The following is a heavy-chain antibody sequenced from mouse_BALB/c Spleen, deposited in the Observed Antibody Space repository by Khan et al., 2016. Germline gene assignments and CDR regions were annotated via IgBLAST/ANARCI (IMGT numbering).Heavy chain of an antibody. D-gene: IGHD2-1*01. CDR2: IDPANGNT. CDR1: GFNIRDTY. Sequence: EVQLQESGAELVKPGASVKLSCTAAGFNIRDTYMHWVKQRPEQGLEWIGRIDPANGNTKYDPKFQGKATITADTSSNTAYLQLSSLTSEDTAGYYCEGNYGGYYVMDYWGRGTSVTVSS. V-gene: IGHV14-3*02. J-gene: IGHJ4*01. CDR3: EGNYGGYYVMDY.